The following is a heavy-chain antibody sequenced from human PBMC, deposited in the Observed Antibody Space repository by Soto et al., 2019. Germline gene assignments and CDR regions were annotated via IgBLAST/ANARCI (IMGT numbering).Heavy chain of an antibody. CDR2: INHSGST. D-gene: IGHD3-9*01. V-gene: IGHV4-34*01. J-gene: IGHJ6*02. Sequence: SETLSLTCAAYGGSFSGYYWSWIRQPPGKGLEWIGEINHSGSTNYNPSLKSRVTISVDTSKNQFSLKLSSVTAADTAVYYCARGHNYDILTGYSPTYYYYGMDVWGQGTTVTVSS. CDR3: ARGHNYDILTGYSPTYYYYGMDV. CDR1: GGSFSGYY.